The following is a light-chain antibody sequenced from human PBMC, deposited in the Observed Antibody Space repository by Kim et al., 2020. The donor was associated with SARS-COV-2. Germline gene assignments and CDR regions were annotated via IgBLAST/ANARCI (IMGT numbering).Light chain of an antibody. Sequence: QRVHMSSSGSTSNFEINYDYCYQHHPGPAPTLLIHRNDQRPSGFPARFSGSKSGTSATLAISGLRSEDEAQYDCAVWDDSLRGVLFGGGTILTVL. J-gene: IGLJ3*02. V-gene: IGLV1-47*01. CDR3: AVWDDSLRGVL. CDR2: RND. CDR1: TSNFEINY.